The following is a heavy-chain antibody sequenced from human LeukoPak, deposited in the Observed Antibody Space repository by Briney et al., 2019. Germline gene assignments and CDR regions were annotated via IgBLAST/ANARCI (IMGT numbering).Heavy chain of an antibody. CDR2: ISGRSSHI. V-gene: IGHV3-21*01. J-gene: IGHJ1*01. CDR3: GRAFPPLRTSSAGVL. CDR1: GFSFSDYD. D-gene: IGHD6-25*01. Sequence: GGSLRLSCSASGFSFSDYDVNWVRQAPGKGLEWVSAISGRSSHIYYGESVKGRFTISRDNAKNSLYLQMDSLGVEDTAVYYCGRAFPPLRTSSAGVLWGQGTLVIVSS.